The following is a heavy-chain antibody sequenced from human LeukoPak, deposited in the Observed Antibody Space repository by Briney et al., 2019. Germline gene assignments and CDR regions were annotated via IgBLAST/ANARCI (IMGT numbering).Heavy chain of an antibody. CDR2: ISSSSYI. CDR3: ARAPYYYGSGSYVGYFDL. D-gene: IGHD3-10*01. CDR1: GFTFSSYS. Sequence: PGGSLRLSCAASGFTFSSYSMNWVRQAPGKGLEWVSSISSSSYIYYADSVKGRFTISRDNSKNTLYLQMNSLRAEDTAVYYCARAPYYYGSGSYVGYFDLWGRGTLVTVSS. J-gene: IGHJ2*01. V-gene: IGHV3-21*01.